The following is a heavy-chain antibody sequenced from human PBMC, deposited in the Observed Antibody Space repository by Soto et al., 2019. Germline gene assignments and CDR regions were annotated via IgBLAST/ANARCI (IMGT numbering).Heavy chain of an antibody. J-gene: IGHJ3*02. V-gene: IGHV5-51*01. CDR1: GYNFTSYW. CDR2: IYPGDSDT. CDR3: ARPPPEYYYDSSGYSGDAFDI. D-gene: IGHD3-22*01. Sequence: GESLKICCKGSGYNFTSYWIGWVRQMPGKGLEWMGIIYPGDSDTRYSPSFQGQVTISADKSISTAYLQWSSLKASDTAMYYCARPPPEYYYDSSGYSGDAFDIWGQGTMVTVSS.